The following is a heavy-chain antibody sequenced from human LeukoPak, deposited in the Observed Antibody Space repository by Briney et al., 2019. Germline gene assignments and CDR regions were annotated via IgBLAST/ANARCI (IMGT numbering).Heavy chain of an antibody. CDR2: ISSSGSTI. CDR3: ARETPTDYYDSSGPLDY. D-gene: IGHD3-22*01. Sequence: GGSLRLPCAASGFTFSDYYMSWIRQAPGKGLEWVSYISSSGSTIYYADSVKGRFTISRDNAKNSLYLQMNSLRAEDTAVYYCARETPTDYYDSSGPLDYWGQGTLVTVSS. V-gene: IGHV3-11*04. CDR1: GFTFSDYY. J-gene: IGHJ4*02.